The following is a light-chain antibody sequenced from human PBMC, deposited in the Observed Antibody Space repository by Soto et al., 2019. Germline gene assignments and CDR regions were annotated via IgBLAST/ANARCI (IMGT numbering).Light chain of an antibody. CDR2: LGS. V-gene: IGKV2-28*01. J-gene: IGKJ5*01. CDR1: QNLLHSNGYNY. CDR3: QQRTNWRII. Sequence: EIVLTQSPLSLPFTPLDPSSISCRSSQNLLHSNGYNYLNWYLQKPGQSPQLLIYLGSNRASGVPDRFSGSGSGTDFTLTISSLEPEDFAVYYCQQRTNWRIIFGQGTRLEIK.